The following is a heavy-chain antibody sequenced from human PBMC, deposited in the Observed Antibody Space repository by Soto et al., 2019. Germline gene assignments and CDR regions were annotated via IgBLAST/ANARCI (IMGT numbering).Heavy chain of an antibody. V-gene: IGHV3-15*01. CDR3: TTDRQLPPNYYYYYGMDV. J-gene: IGHJ6*02. D-gene: IGHD6-6*01. CDR1: GFTFSNAW. CDR2: IKSKTDGGTT. Sequence: PGGSLRLSCAASGFTFSNAWMSWVRQAPGKGLEWVGRIKSKTDGGTTDYAAPVKGRFTISRDDSKNTLYLQMNSLKTEDTAVYYCTTDRQLPPNYYYYYGMDVWGQGTTVTVS.